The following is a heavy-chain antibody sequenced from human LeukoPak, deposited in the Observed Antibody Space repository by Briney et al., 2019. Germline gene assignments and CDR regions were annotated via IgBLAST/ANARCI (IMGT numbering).Heavy chain of an antibody. CDR1: GFTFSSYA. J-gene: IGHJ4*02. V-gene: IGHV3-23*01. CDR3: AKVDKLGTYFDY. D-gene: IGHD7-27*01. CDR2: ISGSGGST. Sequence: TGGSLRLSCAASGFTFSSYAMSWVRQAPGKGLEWVSAISGSGGSTYCADSVKGRFTISRDNSKNTLYLQMNSLRAEDTAVYYCAKVDKLGTYFDYWGQGTLVTVSS.